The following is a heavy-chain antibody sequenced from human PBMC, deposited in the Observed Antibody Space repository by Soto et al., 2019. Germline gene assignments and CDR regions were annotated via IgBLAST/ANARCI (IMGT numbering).Heavy chain of an antibody. CDR3: ARATGTLRSRNCDY. V-gene: IGHV4-39*07. J-gene: IGHJ4*02. D-gene: IGHD1-1*01. CDR1: GGSISSSSYY. CDR2: IYYSGST. Sequence: PSETLSLTCTVSGGSISSSSYYWGWIRQPPGKGLEWIGSIYYSGSTYYSKSLRSRLTMSVDTSKSQFSLRLSSVTAADTAVYYCARATGTLRSRNCDYWGQGSLVTVSS.